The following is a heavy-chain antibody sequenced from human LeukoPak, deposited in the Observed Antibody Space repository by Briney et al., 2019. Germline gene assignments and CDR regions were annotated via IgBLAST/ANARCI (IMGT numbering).Heavy chain of an antibody. Sequence: ASVEVSCKASGYTFTSYGISWVRQAPGQGLEWMGWISAYNGNTNYAQKLQGRVTMTTDTSTSTAYMELRSLRSDDTAVYYCAKSRTTVTGFDYWGQGTLVTVSS. CDR1: GYTFTSYG. J-gene: IGHJ4*02. CDR2: ISAYNGNT. CDR3: AKSRTTVTGFDY. V-gene: IGHV1-18*01. D-gene: IGHD4-17*01.